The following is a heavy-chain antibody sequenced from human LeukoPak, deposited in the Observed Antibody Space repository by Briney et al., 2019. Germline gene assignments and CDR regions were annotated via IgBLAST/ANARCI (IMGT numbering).Heavy chain of an antibody. J-gene: IGHJ5*02. D-gene: IGHD7-27*01. Sequence: SVKVSCKASGGTFSSYAISWVRPAPGQGLEWVGGIIPIFGTANYAQKFQGRVTITADESTSTAYMELSSLRSEDTAVYYCARLLGPLTGDFPWGQGTLVTVSS. CDR3: ARLLGPLTGDFP. V-gene: IGHV1-69*13. CDR2: IIPIFGTA. CDR1: GGTFSSYA.